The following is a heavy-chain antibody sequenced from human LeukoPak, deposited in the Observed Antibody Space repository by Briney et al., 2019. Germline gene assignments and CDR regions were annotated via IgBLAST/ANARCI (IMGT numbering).Heavy chain of an antibody. CDR1: GHTFTSYY. D-gene: IGHD3-16*01. CDR2: INPSGGST. CDR3: ARDLALQGDAFDI. Sequence: ASVKVSCKASGHTFTSYYIHWVRQAPGQGLEWMGIINPSGGSTSYAQKFQGRVTMTRDTSTSTVYMELSSLRSEDTAVYYCARDLALQGDAFDIWGRGTMVTVSS. J-gene: IGHJ3*02. V-gene: IGHV1-46*01.